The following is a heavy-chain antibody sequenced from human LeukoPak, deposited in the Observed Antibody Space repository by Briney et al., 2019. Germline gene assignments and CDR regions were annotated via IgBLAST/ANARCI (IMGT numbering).Heavy chain of an antibody. Sequence: GGSLRLSCAASGFTFSSYSMNWVRQAPGKGLEWVSSISSSSSYIYYADSVKGRFTISRDNAKNTLYLQMNSLRAEDTAMYYCAKRYCSGDNCYFFGHWGQGTLVTVSS. CDR3: AKRYCSGDNCYFFGH. J-gene: IGHJ4*02. CDR1: GFTFSSYS. D-gene: IGHD2-15*01. CDR2: ISSSSSYI. V-gene: IGHV3-21*04.